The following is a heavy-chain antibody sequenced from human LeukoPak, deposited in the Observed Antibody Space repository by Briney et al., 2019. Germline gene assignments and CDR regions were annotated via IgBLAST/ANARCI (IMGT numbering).Heavy chain of an antibody. V-gene: IGHV3-7*03. CDR3: ARDATSSSWSPGY. Sequence: GGSLRLSCAASGFTFSSYWMSWVRQAPGKGLEWVANIKQDGSEKYYVDSVKGRFTISRDNAKNSLYLQMNSLRAEDTAVYYCARDATSSSWSPGYWGQGTLVTVSS. D-gene: IGHD6-13*01. CDR2: IKQDGSEK. CDR1: GFTFSSYW. J-gene: IGHJ4*02.